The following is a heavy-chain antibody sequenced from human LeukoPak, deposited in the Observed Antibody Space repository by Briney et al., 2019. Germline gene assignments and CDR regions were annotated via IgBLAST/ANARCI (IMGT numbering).Heavy chain of an antibody. J-gene: IGHJ6*03. CDR3: ARAGTIYYYMDV. Sequence: ASVKVSCKVSGYTLTDLSVHWVRQTPGKGLEWMGWISAYNGNTNYAQKLQGRVTMTTDTSTSTAYMELRSLRSDDTAVYYCARAGTIYYYMDVWGKGTTVTVSS. V-gene: IGHV1-18*01. D-gene: IGHD1-26*01. CDR1: GYTLTDLS. CDR2: ISAYNGNT.